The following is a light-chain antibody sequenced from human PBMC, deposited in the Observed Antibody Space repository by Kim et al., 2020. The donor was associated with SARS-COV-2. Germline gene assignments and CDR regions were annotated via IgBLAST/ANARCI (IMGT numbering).Light chain of an antibody. Sequence: LSPGESATLSCRARQSVSSNSSVWYQQKPGQAPTLLTYGASKRATGIPDRFSGSGSGTDFTLTISRLEPEDFAVYYCQQYGSSPYTFGQGTKLEI. CDR2: GAS. J-gene: IGKJ2*01. V-gene: IGKV3-20*01. CDR1: QSVSSNS. CDR3: QQYGSSPYT.